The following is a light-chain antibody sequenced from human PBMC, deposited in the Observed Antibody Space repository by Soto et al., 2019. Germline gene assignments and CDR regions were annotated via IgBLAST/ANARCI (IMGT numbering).Light chain of an antibody. CDR2: KAS. J-gene: IGKJ1*01. CDR1: QSISNW. Sequence: DIQMTQSPSTLSASVGDRVTITCRASQSISNWLAWYQQKPGKAPKLLIYKASTLESGVPSRFSGSGSATEFTLTISSLQPDDFATYYCQQYNSYWTFSQGTKVEIK. CDR3: QQYNSYWT. V-gene: IGKV1-5*03.